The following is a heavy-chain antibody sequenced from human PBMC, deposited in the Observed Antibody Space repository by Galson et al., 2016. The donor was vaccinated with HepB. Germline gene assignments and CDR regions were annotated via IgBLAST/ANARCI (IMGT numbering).Heavy chain of an antibody. J-gene: IGHJ4*02. CDR1: GGSISSMNSSIW. D-gene: IGHD6-19*01. V-gene: IGHV4-4*02. CDR2: IYHSGTA. CDR3: AKGGIAVAAPPGY. Sequence: SETLSLTCAVSGGSISSMNSSIWWSWLRQPPGKGLEWIGEIYHSGTAHYNPSLTSRVTMSVDKSKNQFFLRLTSVTAEDTAIYYGAKGGIAVAAPPGYWGQGTPVAVSS.